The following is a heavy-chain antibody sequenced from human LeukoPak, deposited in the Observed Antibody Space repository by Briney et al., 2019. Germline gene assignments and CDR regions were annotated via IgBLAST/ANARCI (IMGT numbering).Heavy chain of an antibody. D-gene: IGHD5-18*01. V-gene: IGHV3-7*05. CDR3: ARDGYLDY. CDR1: GFTFSEYW. J-gene: IGHJ4*02. Sequence: GGSLRLSCAASGFTFSEYWMAWVRQAPGRGLEWVAHIKRDGSDKNYVDPVKGRFTISRDNAKNSVYLQMNSLRAEDTATYYCARDGYLDYWGQGTPVTVSS. CDR2: IKRDGSDK.